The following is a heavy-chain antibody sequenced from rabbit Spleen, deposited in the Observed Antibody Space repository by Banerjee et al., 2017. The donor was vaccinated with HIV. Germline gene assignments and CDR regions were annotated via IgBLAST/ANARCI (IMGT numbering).Heavy chain of an antibody. J-gene: IGHJ4*01. CDR1: GFDFYNYG. CDR2: IDPVFGIT. D-gene: IGHD4-1*01. Sequence: HLKESGGGLVQPGGSLKLSCKASGFDFYNYGVTWVRQAPGKGLEWIGYIDPVFGITYYASWVNGRFTISSHNAQNTLYLQLNSLTAADTATYFCAREGSGQVFFNLWGQGTLVTVS. V-gene: IGHV1S7*01. CDR3: AREGSGQVFFNL.